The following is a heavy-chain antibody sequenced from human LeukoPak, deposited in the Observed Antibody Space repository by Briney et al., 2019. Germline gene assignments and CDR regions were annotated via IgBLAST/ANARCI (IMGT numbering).Heavy chain of an antibody. J-gene: IGHJ5*02. CDR3: ARDYGGNSGWFDP. Sequence: GASVKVSCKASGYTFTTYSMHWVRQATGQGLEWIGWMNPNSGNTGYAQKFQGRVTLTRSTSISTAYMELRSLTSEDTAVYYCARDYGGNSGWFDPWGQGTLVTVSS. CDR2: MNPNSGNT. CDR1: GYTFTTYS. D-gene: IGHD4-23*01. V-gene: IGHV1-8*02.